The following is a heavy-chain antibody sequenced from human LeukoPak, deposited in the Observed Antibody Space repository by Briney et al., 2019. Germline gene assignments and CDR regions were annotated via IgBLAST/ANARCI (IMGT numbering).Heavy chain of an antibody. Sequence: SQTLSLTCTVSGGSISRGGYYWSWLRQPPGKGLEWIGYIYYSGSTYYNPSLKSRVTISVDTSKNQFSLKLSSLTAADTAVYYCARGLYCSGGSCYWGDAFDTWGQGTMVTVSS. CDR1: GGSISRGGYY. CDR2: IYYSGST. V-gene: IGHV4-31*03. CDR3: ARGLYCSGGSCYWGDAFDT. J-gene: IGHJ3*02. D-gene: IGHD2-15*01.